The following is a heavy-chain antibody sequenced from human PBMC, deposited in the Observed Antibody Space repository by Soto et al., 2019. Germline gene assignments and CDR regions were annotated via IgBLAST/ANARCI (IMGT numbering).Heavy chain of an antibody. V-gene: IGHV1-3*01. Sequence: ASVKVSCKSSGYTFTSYAMHWVRQAPGQRLEWMGWINAGNGNTKYSQKFQGRVTITRDTSASTAYIELSSLRSEDTAVYYCASGPPEGGVDYWGQGTLVTVSS. J-gene: IGHJ4*02. CDR3: ASGPPEGGVDY. CDR2: INAGNGNT. CDR1: GYTFTSYA. D-gene: IGHD2-15*01.